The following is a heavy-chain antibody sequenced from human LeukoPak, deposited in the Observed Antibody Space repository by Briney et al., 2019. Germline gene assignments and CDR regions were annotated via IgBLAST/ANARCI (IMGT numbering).Heavy chain of an antibody. V-gene: IGHV4-39*01. D-gene: IGHD6-6*01. J-gene: IGHJ5*02. CDR1: GSSISSSSYY. CDR2: IYYSGST. Sequence: SETLSLTCTVSGSSISSSSYYWGWIRQPPGKGLEWIGSIYYSGSTYYNPSLKSRVTISVDTSKNQFSLKLSSVTAADTAVYYCARKIAARGYTWFDPWGQGTLVTVSS. CDR3: ARKIAARGYTWFDP.